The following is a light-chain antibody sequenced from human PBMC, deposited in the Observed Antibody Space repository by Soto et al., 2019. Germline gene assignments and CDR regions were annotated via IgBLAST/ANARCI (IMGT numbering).Light chain of an antibody. J-gene: IGKJ2*01. CDR1: QNISSY. V-gene: IGKV1-39*01. CDR3: QQSDSTPNT. Sequence: DIQMTQSPSSLSASVGDRVTITCRASQNISSYLNWYEQKPGKASKLLIYAASSLQSGVPSRFSGSGSGSDFTLTISSLQPEDFATYYCQQSDSTPNTFGQGTKLEIK. CDR2: AAS.